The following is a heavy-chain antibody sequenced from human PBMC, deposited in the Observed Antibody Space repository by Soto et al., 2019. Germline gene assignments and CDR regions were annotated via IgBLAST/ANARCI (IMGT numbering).Heavy chain of an antibody. J-gene: IGHJ4*02. Sequence: GASVKVSCKASGGTFSSYAISWVRQAPGQGLEWMGGIIPIFGTANYAQKFQGRVTITADESTSTAYMELSSLRSEDTAVYYCARGRDDFWSGSYLYYFDYWGQGTLVTVSS. CDR1: GGTFSSYA. V-gene: IGHV1-69*13. D-gene: IGHD3-3*01. CDR2: IIPIFGTA. CDR3: ARGRDDFWSGSYLYYFDY.